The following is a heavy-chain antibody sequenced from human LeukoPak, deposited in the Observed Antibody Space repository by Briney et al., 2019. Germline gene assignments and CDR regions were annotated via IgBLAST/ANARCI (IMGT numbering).Heavy chain of an antibody. V-gene: IGHV4-59*01. Sequence: KPSETLSLTCTVSGGSISSYYWSWIRQPPGKGLEWIGYIYYSGSTNYNPSLKSRVTISVDTSKNQFSLKLSSVTAADTAVYYCARGLGELSYYYYYMDVWGKGTTVTVSS. CDR1: GGSISSYY. J-gene: IGHJ6*03. CDR3: ARGLGELSYYYYYMDV. D-gene: IGHD3-10*01. CDR2: IYYSGST.